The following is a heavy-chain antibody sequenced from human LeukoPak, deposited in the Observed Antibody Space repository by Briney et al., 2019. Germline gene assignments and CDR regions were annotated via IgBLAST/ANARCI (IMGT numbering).Heavy chain of an antibody. CDR3: ARSTYTSGWVDF. Sequence: GASVKVSCKASGYTFAGYYIYWVRQAPGQGLEWMGWINPNSGDTHYAQKFQGRVTMTRDTSVSTAYMELSSLRSDDTAVFYCARSTYTSGWVDFWGQGTLVTVSS. CDR2: INPNSGDT. V-gene: IGHV1-2*02. J-gene: IGHJ4*02. CDR1: GYTFAGYY. D-gene: IGHD6-19*01.